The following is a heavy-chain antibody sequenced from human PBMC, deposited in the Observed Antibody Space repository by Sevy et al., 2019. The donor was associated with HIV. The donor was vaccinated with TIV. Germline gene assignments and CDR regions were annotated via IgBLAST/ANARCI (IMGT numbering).Heavy chain of an antibody. Sequence: GGSLRLSCTTSGFTFDDYAMSWFRQAPGKGLEWVAFITRNSYEAYGGATDYGASVKGRFIISRDDSKSIAYLQMNSLKTEDTGVYYCTRGLATADTPEDYFDYWGQGTLVTVSS. J-gene: IGHJ4*02. CDR1: GFTFDDYA. V-gene: IGHV3-49*03. CDR3: TRGLATADTPEDYFDY. CDR2: ITRNSYEAYGGAT. D-gene: IGHD5-12*01.